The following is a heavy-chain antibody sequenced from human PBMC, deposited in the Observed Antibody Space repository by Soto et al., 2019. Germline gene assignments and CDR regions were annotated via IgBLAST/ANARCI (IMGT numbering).Heavy chain of an antibody. CDR1: GGSISSYY. Sequence: SETLSLTCTVSGGSISSYYWSWIRQPPGKGLEWIGYIYYSGSTNYNPSLKSRVTISVDTSKNQFSLKLSSVTAADTAVYYCARRNGYAFDTWGQGTMVTVSS. CDR3: ARRNGYAFDT. CDR2: IYYSGST. J-gene: IGHJ3*02. V-gene: IGHV4-59*01.